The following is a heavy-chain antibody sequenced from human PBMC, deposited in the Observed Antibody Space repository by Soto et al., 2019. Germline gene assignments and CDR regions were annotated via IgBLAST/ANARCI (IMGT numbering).Heavy chain of an antibody. V-gene: IGHV1-69*02. CDR1: GGTFRNYP. CDR3: ARGPLVVLNYFES. CDR2: IFPLTDIP. Sequence: QVQLVQSGTEVKKPGSSVKVSCKASGGTFRNYPINWVRQAPGQGLEWMGSIFPLTDIPDYEQNFQARLSIGEDKSTSTAYMELSSLTSDDTAMYFCARGPLVVLNYFESWGQGTLVTVS. J-gene: IGHJ4*02.